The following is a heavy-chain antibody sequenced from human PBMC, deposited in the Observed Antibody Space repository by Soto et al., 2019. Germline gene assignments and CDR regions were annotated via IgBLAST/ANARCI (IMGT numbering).Heavy chain of an antibody. Sequence: ASVKVSCKASGGTFSSYTISWVRQAPGQGLEWMGRIIPILGIANYAQKFQGRVTITADKSTSTAYMELSSLRSEDTAVYYCARELVSRAFGGLLYYYYMDVWGKGTTVTVSS. CDR3: ARELVSRAFGGLLYYYYMDV. J-gene: IGHJ6*03. CDR1: GGTFSSYT. D-gene: IGHD3-10*01. V-gene: IGHV1-69*04. CDR2: IIPILGIA.